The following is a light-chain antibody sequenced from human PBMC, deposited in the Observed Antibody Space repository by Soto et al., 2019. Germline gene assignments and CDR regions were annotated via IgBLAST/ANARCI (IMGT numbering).Light chain of an antibody. CDR1: QSVTSSY. CDR2: GAS. Sequence: DIVLTQSPGTLSLSPGDRATLSCRASQSVTSSYLAWYQQKPGQAPSLLIFGASSRATVIPDRFTGSGSGTDFTLTISRLELEDFAVYYCQRYVRSPLTCGGGTKVEIK. J-gene: IGKJ4*01. V-gene: IGKV3-20*01. CDR3: QRYVRSPLT.